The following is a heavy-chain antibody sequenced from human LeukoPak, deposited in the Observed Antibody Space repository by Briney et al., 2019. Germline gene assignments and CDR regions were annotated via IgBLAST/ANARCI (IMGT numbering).Heavy chain of an antibody. J-gene: IGHJ4*02. CDR3: ARDRGPFDY. CDR1: GGSISSGGYS. V-gene: IGHV4-61*02. D-gene: IGHD5-24*01. Sequence: PSETLSLTCAVSGGSISSGGYSWSWIRQPAGKGLEWIGRIYTSGSTNYNPSLKSRVTISVDTSKNQFSLKLSSVTAADTAVYYCARDRGPFDYWGQGTLVTVSS. CDR2: IYTSGST.